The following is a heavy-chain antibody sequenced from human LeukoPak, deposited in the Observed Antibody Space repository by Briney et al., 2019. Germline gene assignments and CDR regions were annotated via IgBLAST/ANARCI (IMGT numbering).Heavy chain of an antibody. Sequence: GGSLRLSCVASGFTFSSYWMHWVRQAPGKGLVWVSFINHDGSNTTYADSVKGRFTVSRDNAKNTMYLQVNSLRAEDTAVYYCTTFRAFGGNYYGLDHWGRGTLVTVSS. D-gene: IGHD3-10*01. J-gene: IGHJ4*02. CDR3: TTFRAFGGNYYGLDH. CDR2: INHDGSNT. V-gene: IGHV3-74*03. CDR1: GFTFSSYW.